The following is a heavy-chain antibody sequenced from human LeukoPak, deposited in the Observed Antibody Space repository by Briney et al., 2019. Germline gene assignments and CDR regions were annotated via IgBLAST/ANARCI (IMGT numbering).Heavy chain of an antibody. CDR1: GGSISSYY. J-gene: IGHJ6*02. CDR3: ARVNYDSSGAYYYYYGMDV. V-gene: IGHV4-4*07. Sequence: SSETLSLTCTVSGGSISSYYWSWIRQPAGKGLEWIGRIYTSGSTNYNPSLKSRVTISVDTSKNQFSLKLSSVTAADTAVYYCARVNYDSSGAYYYYYGMDVWGQGTTVTVSS. CDR2: IYTSGST. D-gene: IGHD3-22*01.